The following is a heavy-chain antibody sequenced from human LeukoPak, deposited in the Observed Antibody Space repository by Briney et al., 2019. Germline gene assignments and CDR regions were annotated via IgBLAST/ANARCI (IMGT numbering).Heavy chain of an antibody. CDR2: INSDGSRT. J-gene: IGHJ4*02. CDR1: GFTFNNYW. CDR3: ARSLSGWYN. V-gene: IGHV3-74*01. D-gene: IGHD6-19*01. Sequence: GGSLRLSCAASGFTFNNYWMHWVRQAPGKGLVWVSRINSDGSRTNYADSVKSRFTISRDNAKKTLYLQMNSLRAEDTAVYYCARSLSGWYNWGQGTLVTVSS.